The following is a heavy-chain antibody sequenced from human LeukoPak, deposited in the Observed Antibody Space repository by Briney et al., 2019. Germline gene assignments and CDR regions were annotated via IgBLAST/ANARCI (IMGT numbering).Heavy chain of an antibody. CDR1: GFTFRSYS. CDR3: ARGSGSSDY. CDR2: ISTGSNTK. D-gene: IGHD3-10*01. Sequence: GGSLRLSCAVSGFTFRSYSMNWVRQAPGKGLEWVSYISTGSNTKYYADSVKGRFTISRDDAKNSLYLQMSSLRGEDTAVYYCARGSGSSDYWGQGTLVTVSS. V-gene: IGHV3-48*01. J-gene: IGHJ4*02.